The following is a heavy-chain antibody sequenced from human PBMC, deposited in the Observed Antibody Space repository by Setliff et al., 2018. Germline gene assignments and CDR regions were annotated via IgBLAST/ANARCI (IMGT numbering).Heavy chain of an antibody. J-gene: IGHJ4*02. CDR1: GESFSGHY. D-gene: IGHD2-21*02. CDR3: ARGFDVCGGGACYTDGPYYFDY. CDR2: INHSGST. Sequence: SATLSLTCAVYGESFSGHYWSWIRQPPGKGLEWIGEINHSGSTNYNPSLKSRVTISVDTSKNQFSLKLSSVAAADTAVYYCARGFDVCGGGACYTDGPYYFDYWGLGTLVTVSS. V-gene: IGHV4-34*01.